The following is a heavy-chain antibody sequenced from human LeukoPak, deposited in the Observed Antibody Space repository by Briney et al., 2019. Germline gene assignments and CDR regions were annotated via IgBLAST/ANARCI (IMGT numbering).Heavy chain of an antibody. CDR2: IYSGGST. D-gene: IGHD1-26*01. CDR1: GFTVSSNY. J-gene: IGHJ4*02. V-gene: IGHV3-53*01. Sequence: GGSLSLSCAASGFTVSSNYRSWVRRAPGERREWGFVIYSGGSTSNADSVKGRFTISTDNSKNTLYVQMNSLRDEDTAVYYCAKDQRWESPHYLDSWGQGTLVTVSS. CDR3: AKDQRWESPHYLDS.